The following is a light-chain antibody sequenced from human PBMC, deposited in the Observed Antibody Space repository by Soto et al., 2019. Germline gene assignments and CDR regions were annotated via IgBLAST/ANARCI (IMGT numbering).Light chain of an antibody. CDR2: AAS. V-gene: IGKV1-39*01. Sequence: DIKMTQSPSSLSASVGDRVTITCRASQSISSYLNWYQQKPGKAPKLLIYAASSLQSGVPSRFSGSGYGTEFTLTISSLQPEDFATYYCLQDYNYPLTFGGGTKVDIK. J-gene: IGKJ4*01. CDR3: LQDYNYPLT. CDR1: QSISSY.